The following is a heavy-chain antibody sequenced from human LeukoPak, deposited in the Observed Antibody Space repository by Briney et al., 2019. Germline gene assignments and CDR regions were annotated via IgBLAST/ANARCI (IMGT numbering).Heavy chain of an antibody. D-gene: IGHD5-24*01. J-gene: IGHJ4*02. CDR2: INPSGGST. V-gene: IGHV1-46*01. Sequence: ASVKVSCKASGYIFTSYYMHWVRQAPGHGLEWMGIINPSGGSTSYAQKFQGRVTMTRDMSTSTVYMELSSLRSEDTAVYYCARLRDGYNYWDYWGQGTLVTVSS. CDR1: GYIFTSYY. CDR3: ARLRDGYNYWDY.